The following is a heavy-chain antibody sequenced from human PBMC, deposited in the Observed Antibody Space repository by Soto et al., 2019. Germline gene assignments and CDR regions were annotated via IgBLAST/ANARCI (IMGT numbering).Heavy chain of an antibody. J-gene: IGHJ4*02. D-gene: IGHD1-26*01. CDR1: GGSFSDYA. CDR2: IVPMLRTP. CDR3: ARGLGGCYFPFDY. Sequence: QVQLVQSGAEVKKPGSSVKVSCKASGGSFSDYAINWVRQAPGPGLEWMGGIVPMLRTPNYARKFQGRVTIAEDESTSTVSMELTSLTSDAADVYYWARGLGGCYFPFDYWGQGTLVTVSS. V-gene: IGHV1-69*11.